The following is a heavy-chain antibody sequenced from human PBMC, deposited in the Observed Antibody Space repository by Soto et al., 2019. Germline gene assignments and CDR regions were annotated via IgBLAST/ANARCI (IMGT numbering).Heavy chain of an antibody. CDR3: ARDEGTSGCNGAFDI. D-gene: IGHD6-19*01. Sequence: QVQLVESGGGVVQPGRSLRLSCAASGFTFSTYGMHWVRRAPGKGLEWVAVIRYDGTFKDYAKSVKGRFTISRDNSENTVNLQMNSLRVEDTAVYYCARDEGTSGCNGAFDIWGQGTMVTVSP. CDR1: GFTFSTYG. V-gene: IGHV3-33*01. CDR2: IRYDGTFK. J-gene: IGHJ3*02.